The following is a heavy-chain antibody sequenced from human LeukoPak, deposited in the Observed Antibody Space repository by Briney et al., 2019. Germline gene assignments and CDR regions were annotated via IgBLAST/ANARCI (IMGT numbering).Heavy chain of an antibody. CDR1: GGSISSYY. D-gene: IGHD5-18*01. V-gene: IGHV4-59*12. CDR3: ARLSGYSYGQIDY. Sequence: SETLSLTCTVSGGSISSYYWSWIRQPPGKGLEWIGYVYYSGSTNYNSSLKSRVTISVDTSKNQFSLKLSSVTAADTAVYYCARLSGYSYGQIDYWGQGTLVTVSS. J-gene: IGHJ4*02. CDR2: VYYSGST.